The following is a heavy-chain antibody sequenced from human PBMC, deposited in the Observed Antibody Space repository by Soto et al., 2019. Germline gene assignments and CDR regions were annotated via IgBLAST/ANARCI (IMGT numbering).Heavy chain of an antibody. D-gene: IGHD3-3*01. J-gene: IGHJ4*02. CDR1: GDSVSSNSSG. CDR2: TYYRSTLYN. Sequence: SQTLALACAISGDSVSSNSSGCDFIRQSPSRGLEWLGRTYYRSTLYNEYAVSVKSRITINPDTSRNQISLQLNSVTPEDTAVYFCARDIDFGYWGRGTQVTVSS. CDR3: ARDIDFGY. V-gene: IGHV6-1*01.